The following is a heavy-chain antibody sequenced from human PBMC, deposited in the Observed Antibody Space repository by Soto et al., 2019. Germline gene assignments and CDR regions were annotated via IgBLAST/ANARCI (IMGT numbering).Heavy chain of an antibody. CDR1: GFSLTTEGVG. Sequence: QITLKESGPTLVKPTQTLTLTCTFSGFSLTTEGVGVGWIRLPPGKALEWLAFIYWDDDKRHSPSLKSRLTIPKDTSKNQVVLTMTNTDPVDTATYYSTHKRRSRGGAYYWVWDSWGKGTLVPVSS. V-gene: IGHV2-5*02. CDR2: IYWDDDK. J-gene: IGHJ4*02. CDR3: THKRRSRGGAYYWVWDS. D-gene: IGHD2-21*02.